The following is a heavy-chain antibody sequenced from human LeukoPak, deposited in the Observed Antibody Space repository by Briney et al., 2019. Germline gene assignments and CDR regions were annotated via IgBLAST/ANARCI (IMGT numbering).Heavy chain of an antibody. CDR3: AGYGNYYYGMDV. V-gene: IGHV1-46*01. CDR2: ISPSGGST. J-gene: IGHJ6*02. Sequence: GASVKVSCKASGYTFTSYYMHWVRQAPGQGLEWMGIISPSGGSTSYAQKFQGRVTMTRDTSTSTVYMELSSLRSEDTAVYYCAGYGNYYYGMDVWGQGTTVTVSS. D-gene: IGHD5-18*01. CDR1: GYTFTSYY.